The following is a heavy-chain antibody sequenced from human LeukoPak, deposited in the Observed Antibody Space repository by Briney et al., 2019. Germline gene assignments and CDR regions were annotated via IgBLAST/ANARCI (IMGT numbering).Heavy chain of an antibody. CDR1: GGSISSGSYY. J-gene: IGHJ3*02. CDR2: IYTSGST. Sequence: SQTLSLTCTVSGGSISSGSYYWSWIRQPAGKGLEWIGRIYTSGSTNYNPSLKSRVTISVDTSKNQFSLKLSSVTAADTAVYYCARARPELRYFDWLHAFDIWGQGTMVTASS. CDR3: ARARPELRYFDWLHAFDI. V-gene: IGHV4-61*02. D-gene: IGHD3-9*01.